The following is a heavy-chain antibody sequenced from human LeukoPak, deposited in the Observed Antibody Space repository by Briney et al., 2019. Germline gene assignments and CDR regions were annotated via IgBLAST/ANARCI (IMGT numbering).Heavy chain of an antibody. CDR3: ARHPATLPGRAFWSGPANYFDY. D-gene: IGHD3-3*01. CDR1: GGSISSYY. CDR2: IYYSGST. J-gene: IGHJ4*02. V-gene: IGHV4-59*08. Sequence: PSETLSLTCTVSGGSISSYYWSWIRQPPGKGLEWMGYIYYSGSTNYNLSLKRRVTISVDTSEHQFSLKLRSVTAADTAVYYCARHPATLPGRAFWSGPANYFDYWGQGTLVTVSS.